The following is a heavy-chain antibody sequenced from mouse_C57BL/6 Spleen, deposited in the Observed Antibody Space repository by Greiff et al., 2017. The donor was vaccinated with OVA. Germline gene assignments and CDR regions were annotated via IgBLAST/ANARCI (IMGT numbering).Heavy chain of an antibody. D-gene: IGHD2-10*02. CDR2: ISNLAYSI. Sequence: EVKVVESGGGLVQPGGSLKLSCAASGFTFSDYGMAWVRQAPRKGPEWVAFISNLAYSIYYADTVTGRFTISRENAKNTLYLEMSSLRSEDTAMYYCARGYGNYEFAYWGQGTLVTVSA. V-gene: IGHV5-15*01. CDR3: ARGYGNYEFAY. CDR1: GFTFSDYG. J-gene: IGHJ3*01.